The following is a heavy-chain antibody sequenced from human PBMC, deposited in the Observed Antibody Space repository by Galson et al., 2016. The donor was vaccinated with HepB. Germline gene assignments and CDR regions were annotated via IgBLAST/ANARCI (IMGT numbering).Heavy chain of an antibody. CDR1: GFTFSSYD. Sequence: SLRLSCAASGFTFSSYDMHWVRQASGKGLEWVSGIGATGDTLYPGSVRGRFTISRENAKNSLYLQMNSLRAGDTAVYYCAGRRRYYGMDVWGQGTTVTVSS. CDR3: AGRRRYYGMDV. J-gene: IGHJ6*02. V-gene: IGHV3-13*01. CDR2: IGATGDT.